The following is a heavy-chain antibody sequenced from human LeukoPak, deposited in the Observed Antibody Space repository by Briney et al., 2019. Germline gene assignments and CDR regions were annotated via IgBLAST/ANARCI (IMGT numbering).Heavy chain of an antibody. CDR3: ARGGYDLAYYYYYGMDV. D-gene: IGHD5-12*01. J-gene: IGHJ6*02. V-gene: IGHV3-33*01. CDR1: GFTFSSYG. CDR2: IWYDGSNK. Sequence: GRSLRLSCAASGFTFSSYGMHWGRQAPGKGLEWVAVIWYDGSNKYYADSVKGRFTISRDNSKNTLYLQMNSLRAEDTAVYYCARGGYDLAYYYYYGMDVWGQGTTVTVSS.